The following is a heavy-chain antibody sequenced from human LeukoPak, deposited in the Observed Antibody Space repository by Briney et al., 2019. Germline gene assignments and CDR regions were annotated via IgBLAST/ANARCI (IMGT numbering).Heavy chain of an antibody. J-gene: IGHJ2*01. Sequence: GGSLRLSCAASGFTVSSNYMSWVRQAPGKGLEWVSVIYSGGSTYYADSVKGRFTISRDNSKNALSLQMNSLRAEDTAVYYCVRNQWVEQYWYFDLWGRGTLVTVSS. CDR3: VRNQWVEQYWYFDL. CDR1: GFTVSSNY. D-gene: IGHD1/OR15-1a*01. V-gene: IGHV3-66*01. CDR2: IYSGGST.